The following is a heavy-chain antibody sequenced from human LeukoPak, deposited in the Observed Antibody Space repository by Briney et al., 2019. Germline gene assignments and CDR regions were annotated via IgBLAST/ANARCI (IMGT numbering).Heavy chain of an antibody. J-gene: IGHJ4*02. V-gene: IGHV3-23*01. CDR2: ISGSGGGT. CDR3: AKTADYYGSGSSSYIDC. CDR1: GFTFSSYA. D-gene: IGHD3-10*01. Sequence: PGGSLRLSCAASGFTFSSYAMSWVRQAPGKGLEWVSAISGSGGGTYYANSVKGRFTISRDNPRDTLYLQMDNLRAEDTALYFCAKTADYYGSGSSSYIDCWGQGTLVSVSS.